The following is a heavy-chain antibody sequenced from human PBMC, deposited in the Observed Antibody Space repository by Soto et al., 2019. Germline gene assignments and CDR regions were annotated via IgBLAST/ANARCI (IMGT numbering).Heavy chain of an antibody. CDR3: ARDCDGSSIGCYQRGEFDY. J-gene: IGHJ4*02. Sequence: QVQLVESGGGVVQPGRSLRLSCAASGFTFSSYGMHWVRQAPGKGLEWVAVIWYDGSNKYYADSVKGRFTTSRDNSKNTLFLQMNDQRAEDTAVYYYARDCDGSSIGCYQRGEFDYCGQGTLVTVSS. CDR1: GFTFSSYG. D-gene: IGHD6-19*01. V-gene: IGHV3-33*01. CDR2: IWYDGSNK.